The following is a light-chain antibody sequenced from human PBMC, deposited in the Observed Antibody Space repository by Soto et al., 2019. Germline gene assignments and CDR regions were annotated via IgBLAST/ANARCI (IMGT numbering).Light chain of an antibody. V-gene: IGKV1-17*03. J-gene: IGKJ1*01. CDR1: QGISNS. Sequence: IQMTQSPSAMSASVGDSVTITCRASQGISNSLAWFQQKPGKVPQRLIYGASSLQSGVPSRFSGSGSGTEFSLTISSLQPEDFATYYCLQHNSYPRTFGQRSKA. CDR3: LQHNSYPRT. CDR2: GAS.